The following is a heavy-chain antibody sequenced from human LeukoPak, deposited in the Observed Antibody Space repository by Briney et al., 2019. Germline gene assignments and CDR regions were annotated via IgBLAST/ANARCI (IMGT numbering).Heavy chain of an antibody. CDR3: TTSGAVYVWGSYRYTI. J-gene: IGHJ4*02. CDR2: IKSKTDGGTT. D-gene: IGHD3-16*02. Sequence: PGGSLRLSCAASGFTFSNAWMSWVRQAPGKGLEWVGRIKSKTDGGTTDYAAPVKGRFTISRDDSKNTLYLQMNSLKTEDTAVYYCTTSGAVYVWGSYRYTIWGQGTLVTVSS. CDR1: GFTFSNAW. V-gene: IGHV3-15*01.